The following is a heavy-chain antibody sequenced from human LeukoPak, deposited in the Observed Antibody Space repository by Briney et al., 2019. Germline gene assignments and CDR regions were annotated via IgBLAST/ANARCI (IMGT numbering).Heavy chain of an antibody. J-gene: IGHJ3*02. CDR2: IYYSGST. CDR3: ARVSLRAFDI. V-gene: IGHV4-59*01. Sequence: KPSETLSLTCTVSGGSISSYYWSWLRQPPGKGLEWIGYIYYSGSTNYNPSLKSRVTISVDTSKNQFSLKLRSVTAADTAVYYCARVSLRAFDIWGQGTMVTVSS. CDR1: GGSISSYY.